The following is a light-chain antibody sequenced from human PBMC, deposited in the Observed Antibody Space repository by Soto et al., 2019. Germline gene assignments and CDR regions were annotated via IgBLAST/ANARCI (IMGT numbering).Light chain of an antibody. CDR2: SDN. V-gene: IGLV1-47*02. Sequence: QSVLTQSPSTSGTPGQRVTISCSGNTANIGKNYVYWYQQFPGTAPKLLIYSDNRRPSWVPDRFSVSKSDTSASLAISGLRSEDEAVYYCAAWDDRMSGRVFGGGTQLTVL. CDR3: AAWDDRMSGRV. CDR1: TANIGKNY. J-gene: IGLJ2*01.